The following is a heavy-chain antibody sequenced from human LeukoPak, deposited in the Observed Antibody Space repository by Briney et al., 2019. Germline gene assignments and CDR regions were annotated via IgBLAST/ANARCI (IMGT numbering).Heavy chain of an antibody. CDR1: GGSFSGYY. Sequence: PSETLSLTCAVYGGSFSGYYWNWIRQPPGKGLEWIGEINHSGSTNYIPSLKSRVTISVDTSKSQFSLNMSPVTAADTAVYYCARGSKMLGYNWFDPWGQGTLVTVSS. D-gene: IGHD1-26*01. CDR3: ARGSKMLGYNWFDP. CDR2: INHSGST. J-gene: IGHJ5*02. V-gene: IGHV4-34*01.